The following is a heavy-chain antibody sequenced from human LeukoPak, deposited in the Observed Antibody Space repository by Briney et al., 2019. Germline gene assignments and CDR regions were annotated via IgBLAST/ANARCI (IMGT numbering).Heavy chain of an antibody. J-gene: IGHJ3*02. CDR2: IYYSGST. Sequence: SETLSLTCTVSGGSMNNYYWTWIRQPPGKGLEWIGYIYYSGSTNYNPPLKSRVTISVDTSKNQFSLKLSSVTAADSAVYYCARVRVQLSADAFDIWGQGTMVTVSS. CDR3: ARVRVQLSADAFDI. V-gene: IGHV4-59*08. D-gene: IGHD2-2*01. CDR1: GGSMNNYY.